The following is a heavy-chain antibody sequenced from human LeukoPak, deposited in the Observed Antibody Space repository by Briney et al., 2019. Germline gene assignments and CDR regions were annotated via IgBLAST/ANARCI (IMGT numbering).Heavy chain of an antibody. D-gene: IGHD2-2*01. Sequence: PGGSLRLSCAASGFTFSSYGMHWVRQAPGKGLEWVAFIRADGSNKYYADSVKGRFTISRDNSKNTLYLQMNSLRVEDTAIYYCDCSSATCYAAGDYWGQGTLVTVSS. V-gene: IGHV3-30*02. CDR3: DCSSATCYAAGDY. J-gene: IGHJ4*02. CDR1: GFTFSSYG. CDR2: IRADGSNK.